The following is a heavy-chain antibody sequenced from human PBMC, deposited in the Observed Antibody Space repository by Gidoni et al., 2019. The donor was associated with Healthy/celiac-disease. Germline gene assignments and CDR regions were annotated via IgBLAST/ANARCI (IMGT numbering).Heavy chain of an antibody. CDR2: IYHHGVT. D-gene: IGHD3-22*01. CDR3: ASLPDYYDSSGYRGAFDI. V-gene: IGHV4-4*02. CDR1: GGPISSSNW. Sequence: QVQLQESGPGLVQPSGTLSLTCAVPGGPISSSNWWSWVRQPPGKGLEWLGDIYHHGVTNYHPSLKCRVTISVATSKHQFSLKLRSVTAADTAVYYCASLPDYYDSSGYRGAFDIWGQVTMVTVSS. J-gene: IGHJ3*02.